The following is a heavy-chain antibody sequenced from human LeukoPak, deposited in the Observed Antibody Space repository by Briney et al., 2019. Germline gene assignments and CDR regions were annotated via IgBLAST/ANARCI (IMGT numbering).Heavy chain of an antibody. J-gene: IGHJ3*02. V-gene: IGHV4-59*01. Sequence: PSETLSLTCTVSGGSISSYYWSWIRQPPGKGLEWSGYIYYSGSTNYNPSLKSRVTISVDTSKNQFSLKLSSVTAADTAVYYCARGLGLDAFDIWGQGTMVTVSS. CDR2: IYYSGST. CDR3: ARGLGLDAFDI. CDR1: GGSISSYY. D-gene: IGHD3-16*01.